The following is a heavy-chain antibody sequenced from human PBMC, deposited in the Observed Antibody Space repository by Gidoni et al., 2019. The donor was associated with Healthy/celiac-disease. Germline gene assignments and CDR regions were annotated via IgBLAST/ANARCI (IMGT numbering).Heavy chain of an antibody. J-gene: IGHJ4*02. Sequence: QVQLVESGGGLVKPGGSLRLSCAASGFPFSDYYIGWFRQAPGKGLEWVSYISSSGSTIYYADSVKGRFTISRDNAKNSLYLQMNSLRAEDTAVYYCARETAAVAGTSVDYWGQGTLVTVSS. CDR1: GFPFSDYY. CDR3: ARETAAVAGTSVDY. V-gene: IGHV3-11*01. D-gene: IGHD6-19*01. CDR2: ISSSGSTI.